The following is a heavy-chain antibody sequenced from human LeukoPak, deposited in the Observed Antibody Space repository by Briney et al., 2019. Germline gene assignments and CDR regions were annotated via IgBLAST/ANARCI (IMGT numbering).Heavy chain of an antibody. D-gene: IGHD3-10*01. CDR3: ARDTTLLWFGELPGFDY. Sequence: ASVKVSCKVSGYTLTELSMHWVRQAPGKGLEWMGGFDPEDGETIYAQKFQGRVTMTRDTSISTAYMELSRLRSDDTAVYYCARDTTLLWFGELPGFDYWGQGTLVTVSS. J-gene: IGHJ4*02. V-gene: IGHV1-24*01. CDR1: GYTLTELS. CDR2: FDPEDGET.